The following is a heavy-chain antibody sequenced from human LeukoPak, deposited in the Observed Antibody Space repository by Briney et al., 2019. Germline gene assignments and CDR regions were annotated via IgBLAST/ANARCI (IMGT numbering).Heavy chain of an antibody. V-gene: IGHV3-21*01. CDR2: ISSSSSYI. CDR1: GFTFSSYS. CDR3: AREGAARPGRAFDI. J-gene: IGHJ3*02. Sequence: GGSLRLSCAASGFTFSSYSMNWVRQAPGKGLEWVSSISSSSSYIYYADSVKGRFTISRDNAKNSLYLQMNSLRAEDTAVYYCAREGAARPGRAFDIWGQGTMVTVSS. D-gene: IGHD6-6*01.